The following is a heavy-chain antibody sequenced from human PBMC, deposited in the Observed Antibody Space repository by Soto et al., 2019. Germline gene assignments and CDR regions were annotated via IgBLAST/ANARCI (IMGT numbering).Heavy chain of an antibody. CDR1: GFTFSTYT. D-gene: IGHD3-16*02. CDR2: ISSTGTYI. V-gene: IGHV3-21*01. CDR3: ARSPVMIAFGGIIAYFDY. Sequence: PGGSLRLSCTVSGFTFSTYTMNWVRQAPGKGLEWVSSISSTGTYIYYGDSVKGRFTISRDNAENALYLEMNGLRAEDTALYYCARSPVMIAFGGIIAYFDYWGQGTLVTVSS. J-gene: IGHJ4*02.